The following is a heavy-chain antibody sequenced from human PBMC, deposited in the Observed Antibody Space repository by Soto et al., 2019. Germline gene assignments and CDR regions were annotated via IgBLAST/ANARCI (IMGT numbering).Heavy chain of an antibody. Sequence: SETLSLTCTVSGASISSYYWSWIRQPPGKRLEWIGYIYSGGSTNYNPSLKSRVTMSPDTSKNQFSLKLTSVNAADTALYYCASSRGGFFIDYWGQGALVTVSS. D-gene: IGHD5-12*01. CDR1: GASISSYY. V-gene: IGHV4-59*01. J-gene: IGHJ4*02. CDR2: IYSGGST. CDR3: ASSRGGFFIDY.